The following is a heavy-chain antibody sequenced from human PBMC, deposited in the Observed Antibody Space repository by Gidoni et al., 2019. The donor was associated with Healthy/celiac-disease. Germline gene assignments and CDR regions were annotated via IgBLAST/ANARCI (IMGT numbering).Heavy chain of an antibody. J-gene: IGHJ4*02. CDR3: AKPDQQWLVIDY. Sequence: EVQLLESGGGLVQPGGSLRLSCEASGFTFSSYAMRWVRQAPGQGLEWFSASSGSGGSTYYADSVKGRFTISRDNSKNTLYLQMNSLRAEDTAVYYCAKPDQQWLVIDYWGQGTLVTVSS. V-gene: IGHV3-23*01. CDR1: GFTFSSYA. CDR2: SSGSGGST. D-gene: IGHD6-19*01.